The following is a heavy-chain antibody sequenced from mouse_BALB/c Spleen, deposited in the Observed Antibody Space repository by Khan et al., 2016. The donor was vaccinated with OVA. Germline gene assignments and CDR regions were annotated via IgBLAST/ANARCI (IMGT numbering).Heavy chain of an antibody. V-gene: IGHV2-6-1*01. Sequence: QVQLKESGPGLVAPSQSLSITCTISGFSLANYGVHWVRQPPGKGLEWLVVIWSDGTTTYNSALKSRLSISRDNSKSQVFLKMNSLQTDDTAMYYCARQPYYHYYIMDYRSQGTSVTVTS. D-gene: IGHD2-10*01. CDR1: GFSLANYG. CDR2: IWSDGTT. J-gene: IGHJ4*01. CDR3: ARQPYYHYYIMDY.